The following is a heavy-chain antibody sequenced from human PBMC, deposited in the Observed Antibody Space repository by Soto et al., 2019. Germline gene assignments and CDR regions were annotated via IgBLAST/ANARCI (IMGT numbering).Heavy chain of an antibody. J-gene: IGHJ5*02. Sequence: QLQESGPGLVKPSETLSLTCTVSGGSLNNYNFHWAWLRQPPGKGLEWIGGISYTGTTYYNPSLNSRVTISVDTSKTHFSLQVTSVTAADTAVYYCAPSSTSSGWLDPWGQGPLVTISS. CDR2: ISYTGTT. V-gene: IGHV4-39*02. D-gene: IGHD6-6*01. CDR1: GGSLNNYNFH. CDR3: APSSTSSGWLDP.